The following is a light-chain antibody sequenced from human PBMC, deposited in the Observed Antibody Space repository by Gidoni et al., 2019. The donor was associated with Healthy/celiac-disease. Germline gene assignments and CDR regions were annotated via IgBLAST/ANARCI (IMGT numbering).Light chain of an antibody. CDR2: GAS. V-gene: IGKV3-20*01. CDR1: QSVSSSY. J-gene: IGKJ2*01. Sequence: EIVLTQFPGTLSLSPGERATLSCRASQSVSSSYLAWYQQKPGQAPRLLIYGASSRATGIPDRFSGSGPGTDFTLTISRLEPEDFAVYYCQQYGSSPYTFXQXTKLEIK. CDR3: QQYGSSPYT.